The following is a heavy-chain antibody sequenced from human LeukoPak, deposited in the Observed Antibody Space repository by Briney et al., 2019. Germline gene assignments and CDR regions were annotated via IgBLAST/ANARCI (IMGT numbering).Heavy chain of an antibody. CDR2: ITDSSTST. D-gene: IGHD6-13*01. J-gene: IGHJ4*02. CDR3: AKGSSSSRPYYFDY. V-gene: IGHV3-23*01. CDR1: GFTFNNYV. Sequence: PGGSPRLSCAASGFTFNNYVMNWVRQAPGKGLEWVSAITDSSTSTYYADSVKGRFTISRHNSKNTLYLQMNSLRAEDTAVYYCAKGSSSSRPYYFDYWGQGTLVTVSS.